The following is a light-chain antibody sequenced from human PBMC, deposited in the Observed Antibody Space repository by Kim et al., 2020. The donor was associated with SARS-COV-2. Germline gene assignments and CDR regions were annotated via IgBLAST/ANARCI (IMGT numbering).Light chain of an antibody. Sequence: GRSVTVSSTRSRSDVDAYSYVSWYQQHPGKAPNLVICDVNRRPSGVPDNFSGSKSGNTASLTISRVHAEDEADYYCCSYADTYTWVFGGGTQLTVL. CDR2: DVN. J-gene: IGLJ3*02. CDR3: CSYADTYTWV. V-gene: IGLV2-11*03. CDR1: RSDVDAYSY.